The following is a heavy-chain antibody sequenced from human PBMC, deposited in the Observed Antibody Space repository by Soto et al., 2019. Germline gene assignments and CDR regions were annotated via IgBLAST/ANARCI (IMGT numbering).Heavy chain of an antibody. CDR1: GASSSSSY. Sequence: SSETLSLTCAVSGASSSSSYWSWIRQSPGNRLEWIGYFYYSGSTNYNPSLKSRVTISVDTSKNQFSLKLSSVTAADTAVYYCARGYYDSRGQSNTVDIWGQGTMVT. CDR2: FYYSGST. V-gene: IGHV4-59*12. D-gene: IGHD3-22*01. CDR3: ARGYYDSRGQSNTVDI. J-gene: IGHJ3*02.